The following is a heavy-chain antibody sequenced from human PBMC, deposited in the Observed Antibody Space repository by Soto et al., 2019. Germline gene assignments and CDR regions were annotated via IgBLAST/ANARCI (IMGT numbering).Heavy chain of an antibody. D-gene: IGHD6-6*01. CDR3: ASLPPRGSSSKKVGMGV. V-gene: IGHV3-21*01. CDR2: ISSSSSYI. J-gene: IGHJ6*02. CDR1: GFTFSSYS. Sequence: EVQLVESGGGLVKPGGSLRLSCAASGFTFSSYSMNWVRQAPGKGLEWVSSISSSSSYIYYADSVKGRFTISRDNAKNSLYLQMNSLRAEDTAVYYCASLPPRGSSSKKVGMGVWGQGTTVTVSS.